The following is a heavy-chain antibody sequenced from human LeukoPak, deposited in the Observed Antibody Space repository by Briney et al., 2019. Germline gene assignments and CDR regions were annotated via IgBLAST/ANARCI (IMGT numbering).Heavy chain of an antibody. J-gene: IGHJ3*02. Sequence: PSETLSLTCAVYGGSFSLYYWTWIRQSPGKGLEWIGEINHSGSTNYNPSLKSRVTISVDTSKNQFSLKLSSVTAADTAVYYCARGRKRITMIVVVIPDAFDIWGQGTMVTVSS. CDR1: GGSFSLYY. V-gene: IGHV4-34*01. D-gene: IGHD3-22*01. CDR2: INHSGST. CDR3: ARGRKRITMIVVVIPDAFDI.